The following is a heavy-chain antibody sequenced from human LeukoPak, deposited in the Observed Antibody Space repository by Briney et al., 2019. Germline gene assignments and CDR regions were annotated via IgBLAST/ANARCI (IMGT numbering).Heavy chain of an antibody. Sequence: SETLSLTCTVSGGSISSYYWSWIRQPAGKGLEWIGRIYTSGSTNYNPSLKSRVTMSVDTSKNQFSLKLSSVTAADTAVYYCARGTTVVTPVYFDYWGQGTLVTVSS. CDR1: GGSISSYY. J-gene: IGHJ4*02. D-gene: IGHD4-17*01. CDR2: IYTSGST. V-gene: IGHV4-4*07. CDR3: ARGTTVVTPVYFDY.